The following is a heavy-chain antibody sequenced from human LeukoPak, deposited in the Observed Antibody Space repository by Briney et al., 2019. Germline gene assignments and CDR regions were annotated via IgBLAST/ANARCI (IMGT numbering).Heavy chain of an antibody. V-gene: IGHV4-4*07. CDR3: ACNYDFWSGYTP. Sequence: SETLSLTCPVSGGSISSYYWSWIRQPAGKGLEWIGRIYTSGNANYNPSLNSRVTMSVDTSKSQFSLKLSSVTAADTAVYYCACNYDFWSGYTPWGQGTLVTVSS. D-gene: IGHD3-3*01. J-gene: IGHJ5*02. CDR2: IYTSGNA. CDR1: GGSISSYY.